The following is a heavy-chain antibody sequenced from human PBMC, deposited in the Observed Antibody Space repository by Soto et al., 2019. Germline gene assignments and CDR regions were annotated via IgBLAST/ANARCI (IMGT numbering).Heavy chain of an antibody. CDR3: AGYNWNYYFDP. CDR2: IYHSGST. CDR1: GGSVRDGSYY. J-gene: IGHJ4*02. Sequence: SETMSLTCTVSGGSVRDGSYYWAWLRQPPGKGLEWIGHIYHSGSTIYNPSLKSRVTISIDTSKSQFSLNLNSMTAADTAVYYCAGYNWNYYFDPWGQGTLVTVSS. V-gene: IGHV4-61*01. D-gene: IGHD1-7*01.